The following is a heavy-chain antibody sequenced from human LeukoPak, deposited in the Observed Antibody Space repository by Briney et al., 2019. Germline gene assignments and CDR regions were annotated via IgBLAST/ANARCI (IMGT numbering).Heavy chain of an antibody. CDR2: ISYDGGTK. J-gene: IGHJ4*02. CDR1: GFSFSTYG. D-gene: IGHD5-18*01. CDR3: APGYYYFVY. Sequence: PGGSLRLSCAASGFSFSTYGMHWVRQAPGKGLEWVALISYDGGTKYYADSVKGRFTISRDNSKNTLYLQMNSLRAEDTAVYYCAPGYYYFVYWGQGTLVTVSS. V-gene: IGHV3-30*03.